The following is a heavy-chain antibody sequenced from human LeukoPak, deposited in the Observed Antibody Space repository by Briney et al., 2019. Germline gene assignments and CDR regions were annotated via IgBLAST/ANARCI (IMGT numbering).Heavy chain of an antibody. Sequence: GGSLRLSCAASGFTFSSYDMHWVRQATGKGLEWVSAIGTAGDTYYPGSVKGRFTISRENAKNSLYLQMNSLRAGDTAVYCCARAGSSSWYRGYYYYGMDVWGQGTTVTVSS. V-gene: IGHV3-13*01. J-gene: IGHJ6*02. CDR3: ARAGSSSWYRGYYYYGMDV. CDR1: GFTFSSYD. CDR2: IGTAGDT. D-gene: IGHD6-13*01.